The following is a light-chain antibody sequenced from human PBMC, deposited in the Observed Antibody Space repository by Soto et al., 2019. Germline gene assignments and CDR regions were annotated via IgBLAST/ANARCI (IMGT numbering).Light chain of an antibody. CDR1: QSINKW. Sequence: DIQMSQSPSTLSASVGDRVTITCRASQSINKWLAWYQQKPGKAPNLLIYDASSLESGVPSRFSGSGSGTDFTLTISSLQPEDFATYSCQHSHSTPLTFGGGTKVDIK. V-gene: IGKV1-5*01. CDR3: QHSHSTPLT. J-gene: IGKJ4*01. CDR2: DAS.